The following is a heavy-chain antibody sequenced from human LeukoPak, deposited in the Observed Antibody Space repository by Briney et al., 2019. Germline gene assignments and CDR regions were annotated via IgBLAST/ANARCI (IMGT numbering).Heavy chain of an antibody. CDR2: ISSSSSYI. D-gene: IGHD2-2*01. Sequence: GGSLRLSCAASGFTFSSYSMNWVRQAPGKGLEWVSSISSSSSYIYYADSVKGRFTISRDNAKNSLYLQMNSLRAEDTAVYYCARGERYCSSTSCCNGYDLFDYWGQGTLVTVSS. CDR1: GFTFSSYS. CDR3: ARGERYCSSTSCCNGYDLFDY. V-gene: IGHV3-21*01. J-gene: IGHJ4*02.